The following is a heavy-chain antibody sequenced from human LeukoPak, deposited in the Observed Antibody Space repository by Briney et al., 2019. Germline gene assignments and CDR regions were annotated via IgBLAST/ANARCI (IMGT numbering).Heavy chain of an antibody. CDR1: SGSISSGGYY. V-gene: IGHV4-31*03. J-gene: IGHJ4*02. CDR2: IYYSGST. CDR3: ARAGGFFSPFGY. Sequence: SETLSLTCTVSSGSISSGGYYWSWIRQHPGQGLEWIGYIYYSGSTYYNPSLKSRVTISVDTSKNQFSLKLSSVTAADTAVYYCARAGGFFSPFGYWGQGTLVTVSS. D-gene: IGHD3-3*01.